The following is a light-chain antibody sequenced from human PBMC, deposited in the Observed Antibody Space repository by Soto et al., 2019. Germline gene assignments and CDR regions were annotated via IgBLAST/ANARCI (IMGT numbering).Light chain of an antibody. CDR3: LSADSSGTYSHVV. CDR1: ALPKQY. Sequence: SYELTQPPSVSVSPGQTARITCSGDALPKQYANWYQQKPGQAPVLVIYKDSERPSGIPERFSGSSSGTTVTLTICGVQAEDEADYYCLSADSSGTYSHVVFGGGTKVTVL. V-gene: IGLV3-25*03. CDR2: KDS. J-gene: IGLJ2*01.